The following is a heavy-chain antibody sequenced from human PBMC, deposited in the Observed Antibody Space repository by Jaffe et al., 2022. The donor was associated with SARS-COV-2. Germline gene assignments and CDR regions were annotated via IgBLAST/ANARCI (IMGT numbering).Heavy chain of an antibody. V-gene: IGHV3-30-3*01. CDR1: GFTFSSYA. CDR2: ISYDGSNK. Sequence: QVQLVESGGGVVQPGRSLRLSCAASGFTFSSYAMHWVRQAPGKGLEWVAVISYDGSNKYYADSVKGRFTISRDNSKNTLYLQMNSLRAEDTAVYYCASHPYYWGQGTLVTVSS. CDR3: ASHPYY. J-gene: IGHJ4*02.